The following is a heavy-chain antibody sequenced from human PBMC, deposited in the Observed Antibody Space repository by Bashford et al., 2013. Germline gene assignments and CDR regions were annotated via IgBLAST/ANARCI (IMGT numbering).Heavy chain of an antibody. Sequence: SETLSLTCTVSGGSISSGGYYWSWIRQHPGKGLEWIGYIYYSGSTYYNPSLKSRVTISVDTSKNQFSLKLSSVTAADTAVYYCARSDPGGHLPRWGQGTLVTVAS. D-gene: IGHD2-15*01. CDR2: IYYSGST. V-gene: IGHV4-31*03. CDR1: GGSISSGGYY. J-gene: IGHJ4*02. CDR3: ARSDPGGHLPR.